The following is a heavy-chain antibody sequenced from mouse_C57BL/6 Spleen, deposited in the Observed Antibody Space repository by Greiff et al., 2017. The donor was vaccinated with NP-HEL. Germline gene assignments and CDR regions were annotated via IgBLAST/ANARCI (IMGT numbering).Heavy chain of an antibody. Sequence: EVKLMESGPGLVKPSQSLSLTCSVTGYSITSGYYWNWIRQFPGNKLEWMGYISYDGSNNYNPSLKNRISITRDTSKNQFFLKLNSVTTEDTATYYCARDLNGRWFAYWGQGTLVTVSA. J-gene: IGHJ3*01. CDR3: ARDLNGRWFAY. D-gene: IGHD1-1*02. CDR1: GYSITSGYY. V-gene: IGHV3-6*01. CDR2: ISYDGSN.